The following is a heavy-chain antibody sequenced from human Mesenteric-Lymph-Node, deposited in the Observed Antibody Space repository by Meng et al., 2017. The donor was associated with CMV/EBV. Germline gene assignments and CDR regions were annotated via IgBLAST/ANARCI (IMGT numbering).Heavy chain of an antibody. Sequence: SEDTITSYARQWERQAPGQRIEWMGGNNARNGKTKESQKLQGRVTINRDTSASTAYIELSSLRSEDTAVYYCARARANYDILTGYGYWGQGTLVTVSS. CDR1: EDTITSYA. J-gene: IGHJ4*02. D-gene: IGHD3-9*01. CDR3: ARARANYDILTGYGY. CDR2: NNARNGKT. V-gene: IGHV1-3*01.